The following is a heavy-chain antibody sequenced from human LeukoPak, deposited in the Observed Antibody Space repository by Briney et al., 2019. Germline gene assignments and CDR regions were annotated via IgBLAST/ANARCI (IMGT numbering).Heavy chain of an antibody. V-gene: IGHV3-33*01. CDR2: IWDDGSIE. CDR1: GFTFSSYG. J-gene: IGHJ6*02. CDR3: ASEYCSSTSCYAGVDYYYGMDV. D-gene: IGHD2-2*01. Sequence: GGSLRLSCVASGFTFSSYGMHWGRQAPGKGLEWVAVIWDDGSIEYYADSVKGRFTISRDNSKSTLYLQMNSLRGEDTAVYYCASEYCSSTSCYAGVDYYYGMDVWGQGTTVTVSS.